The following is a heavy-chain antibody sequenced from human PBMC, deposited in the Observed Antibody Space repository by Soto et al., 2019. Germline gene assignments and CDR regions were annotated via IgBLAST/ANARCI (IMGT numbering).Heavy chain of an antibody. Sequence: GGSLRLSCSASGFTFSPNRMHWIRQAPGKGMVWVSRINPDGSSTNYADSVKGRFTISRDNAKNTLYLQMNSLRAEDTAVYYCGRGGSNSPNGMDVWGQGTTVTVSS. CDR3: GRGGSNSPNGMDV. V-gene: IGHV3-74*01. J-gene: IGHJ6*02. CDR2: INPDGSST. CDR1: GFTFSPNR. D-gene: IGHD4-4*01.